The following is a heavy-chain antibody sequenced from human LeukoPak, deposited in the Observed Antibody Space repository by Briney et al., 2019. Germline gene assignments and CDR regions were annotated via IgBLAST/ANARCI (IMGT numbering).Heavy chain of an antibody. Sequence: PGGSLRLSCAASGFTFSSYSMNWVRQAPGKGLEWVSYISSSSSTIYYADSVKGRFTISRDNAKNSLYLQMNSLRAEDTAVYYCARGAGIAAAGIGGDYWGQGTLVTVSS. CDR1: GFTFSSYS. D-gene: IGHD6-13*01. V-gene: IGHV3-48*04. CDR3: ARGAGIAAAGIGGDY. J-gene: IGHJ4*02. CDR2: ISSSSSTI.